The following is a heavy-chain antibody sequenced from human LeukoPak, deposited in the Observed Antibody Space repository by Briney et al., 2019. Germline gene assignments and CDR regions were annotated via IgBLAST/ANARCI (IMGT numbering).Heavy chain of an antibody. CDR2: IWYDGSNK. V-gene: IGHV3-33*01. D-gene: IGHD3-9*01. CDR3: ARDGTDILTGYYRTPYYYGMDV. Sequence: PGGSLRLSCAASGFTFSSYGMHWVRQAPGKGLEWVAVIWYDGSNKYYADSVKGRFTISRDNSKNTLYLQMNSLRAEDTAVYYCARDGTDILTGYYRTPYYYGMDVWGQGTTVTASS. J-gene: IGHJ6*02. CDR1: GFTFSSYG.